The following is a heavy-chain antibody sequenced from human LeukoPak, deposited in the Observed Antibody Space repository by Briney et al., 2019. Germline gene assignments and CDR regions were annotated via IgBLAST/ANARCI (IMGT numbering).Heavy chain of an antibody. D-gene: IGHD6-13*01. CDR1: GGSISTFY. CDR3: ARDFPAAGVFDI. CDR2: IYYSGST. J-gene: IGHJ3*02. V-gene: IGHV4-59*01. Sequence: SETLSLTCSVSGGSISTFYWSWIRQPPGKGLEWIGYIYYSGSTKYNPSLKSRVTISVDTSKNQFSLKLSSVTAADTAVYYCARDFPAAGVFDIWGLGTMVTVSS.